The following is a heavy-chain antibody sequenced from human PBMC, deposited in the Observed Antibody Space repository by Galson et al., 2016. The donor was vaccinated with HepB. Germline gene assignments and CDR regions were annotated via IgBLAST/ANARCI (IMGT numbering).Heavy chain of an antibody. CDR1: GFTFSSYG. Sequence: SLRLSCAASGFTFSSYGMHWVRQAPGKGLEWVSYISGSSTTYYADSVKGRFIISRDNAKNSLYLQMNSLRDEDTAVYYCARRLDSWGQGTLVTVSS. CDR3: ARRLDS. CDR2: ISGSSTT. V-gene: IGHV3-48*02. J-gene: IGHJ4*02.